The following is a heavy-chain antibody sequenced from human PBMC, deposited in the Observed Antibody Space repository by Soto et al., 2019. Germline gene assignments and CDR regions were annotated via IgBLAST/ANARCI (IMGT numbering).Heavy chain of an antibody. CDR3: ARGRYCLTGRCFPNWFDS. D-gene: IGHD2-15*01. Sequence: QVQLLESGPGLVKPSQTLSLTCSVSGDSISTVDYFWAWIRQPPGQALEYIGYIYKSATTYYNPSFDSRVAISLDTSKRQFSLNVTSVTAADTAVYFCARGRYCLTGRCFPNWFDSWGQGTLVTVSS. J-gene: IGHJ5*01. CDR1: GDSISTVDYF. CDR2: IYKSATT. V-gene: IGHV4-30-4*01.